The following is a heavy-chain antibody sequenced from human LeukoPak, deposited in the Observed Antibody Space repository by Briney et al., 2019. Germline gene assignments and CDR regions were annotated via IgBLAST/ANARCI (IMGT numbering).Heavy chain of an antibody. CDR1: GFTFSSYE. CDR3: PELGITIIGGV. D-gene: IGHD3-10*02. V-gene: IGHV3-48*03. J-gene: IGHJ6*04. CDR2: ISSSGSTI. Sequence: GGSLRLSCAASGFTFSSYEMNWVRQAPGKGLEWVSYISSSGSTIYYGDSVKGRFSISRDNGKNSLYLQMNSLRAEDTAVYYCPELGITIIGGVWGKGTTVTISS.